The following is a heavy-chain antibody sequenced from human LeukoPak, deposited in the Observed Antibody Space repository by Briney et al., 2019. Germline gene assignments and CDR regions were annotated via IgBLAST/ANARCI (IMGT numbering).Heavy chain of an antibody. CDR2: ISSSSSYI. D-gene: IGHD3-10*01. Sequence: GGSLRLSCAASGFTFSSYSMNWVRQAPGKGLEWVSSISSSSSYIYYADSVKGRFTISRDNAKNSLYLQMNSLRAEDTAVYYCARESLRGSKGGSFDYWGQGTLVTVSS. V-gene: IGHV3-21*01. CDR3: ARESLRGSKGGSFDY. J-gene: IGHJ4*02. CDR1: GFTFSSYS.